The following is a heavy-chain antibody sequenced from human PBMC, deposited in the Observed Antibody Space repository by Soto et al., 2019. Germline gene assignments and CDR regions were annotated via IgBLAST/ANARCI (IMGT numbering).Heavy chain of an antibody. CDR1: GYTFTSYG. Sequence: RASVKVSCKASGYTFTSYGISWVRQAPGQGLEWMGWISAYNGNTNYAQKHQGRVTMTTDTSTSTAYMELRSLRSDDTAVYYCARATGRLVVVAARTLFDPWGQGTLVTVSS. V-gene: IGHV1-18*01. D-gene: IGHD2-15*01. CDR3: ARATGRLVVVAARTLFDP. J-gene: IGHJ5*02. CDR2: ISAYNGNT.